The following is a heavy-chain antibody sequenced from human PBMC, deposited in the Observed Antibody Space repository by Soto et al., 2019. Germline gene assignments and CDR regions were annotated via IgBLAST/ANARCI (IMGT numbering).Heavy chain of an antibody. CDR3: ARLRRGYSGYDYLYYGMDV. Sequence: GASVKVSCKASGYTFTSYDINWVRQATGQGLEWMGWMNPNSGNTGYAQKFQGRVTISKDTSKNQVVLTMTNMDPVDTATYYCARLRRGYSGYDYLYYGMDVWGQGTTVTVSS. V-gene: IGHV1-8*01. CDR2: MNPNSGNT. CDR1: GYTFTSYD. J-gene: IGHJ6*02. D-gene: IGHD5-12*01.